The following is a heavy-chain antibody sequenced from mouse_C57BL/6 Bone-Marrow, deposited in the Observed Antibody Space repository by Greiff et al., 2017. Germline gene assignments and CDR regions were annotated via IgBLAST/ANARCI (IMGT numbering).Heavy chain of an antibody. CDR2: INPNNGGT. CDR1: GYTFTDYY. CDR3: ARSRLLLGRVYFDY. J-gene: IGHJ2*01. Sequence: EVQLQQSGPELVKPGASVKISCKASGYTFTDYYMNWVKQSHGKSLEWIGDINPNNGGTSYNQKFKGKATLTVDKSSSTAYMELRSRTSEDSAVYYCARSRLLLGRVYFDYWGQGTTLTVSS. D-gene: IGHD2-3*01. V-gene: IGHV1-26*01.